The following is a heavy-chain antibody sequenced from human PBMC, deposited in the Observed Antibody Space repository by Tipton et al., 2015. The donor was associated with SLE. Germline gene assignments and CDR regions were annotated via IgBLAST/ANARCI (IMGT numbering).Heavy chain of an antibody. D-gene: IGHD3-10*01. CDR1: GFTFGDYA. V-gene: IGHV3-49*03. CDR2: IRSKAYGGAT. CDR3: AKDSGSGSFDY. Sequence: SLRLSCAASGFTFGDYAMTWFRQAPGKGLEWVGFIRSKAYGGATEYAASVKGRFTISRDDSKSIAYLQMNSLRAEDTALYYCAKDSGSGSFDYWGQGTLVTVSS. J-gene: IGHJ4*02.